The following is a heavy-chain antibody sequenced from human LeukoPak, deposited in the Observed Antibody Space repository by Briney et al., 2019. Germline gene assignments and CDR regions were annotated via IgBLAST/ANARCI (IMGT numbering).Heavy chain of an antibody. D-gene: IGHD5-18*01. V-gene: IGHV3-21*01. J-gene: IGHJ4*02. CDR2: ISSSSSYI. CDR1: GFIFEDYG. Sequence: SGGSLRLSCAPSGFIFEDYGMHWVRQAPGKGLEWVSSISSSSSYIYYADSVKGRFTISRDNAKNSLYLQMNSLRAEDTAVYYCARVDTAMDFDYWGQGTLVTVSS. CDR3: ARVDTAMDFDY.